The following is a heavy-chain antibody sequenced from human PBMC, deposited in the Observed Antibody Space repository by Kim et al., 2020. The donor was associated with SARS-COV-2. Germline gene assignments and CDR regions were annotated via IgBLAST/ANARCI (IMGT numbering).Heavy chain of an antibody. D-gene: IGHD3-3*01. CDR2: IWDDDK. V-gene: IGHV3-33*01. CDR3: AVRFDY. J-gene: IGHJ4*02. Sequence: IWDDDKYYADSVEGRFTISRDNSKKMLYLQMNSLRAEDTAVYYCAVRFDYWGQGTLVTVSS.